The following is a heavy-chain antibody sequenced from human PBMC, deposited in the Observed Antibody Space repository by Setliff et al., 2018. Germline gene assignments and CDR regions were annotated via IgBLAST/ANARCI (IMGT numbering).Heavy chain of an antibody. CDR1: GGSISYNY. Sequence: SETLSLTCTVSGGSISYNYWSWIRQPAGKGLQWIGRINTSGSTYYNSSLKSRVTISVDTSKSQFSLRLNSVTAADTAVYYCARGRAGHSGHWGQGTLVTVSS. D-gene: IGHD6-19*01. V-gene: IGHV4-4*07. J-gene: IGHJ4*02. CDR2: INTSGST. CDR3: ARGRAGHSGH.